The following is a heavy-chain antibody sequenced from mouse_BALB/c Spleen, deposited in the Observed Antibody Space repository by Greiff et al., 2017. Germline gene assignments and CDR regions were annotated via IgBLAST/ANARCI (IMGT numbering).Heavy chain of an antibody. CDR3: ALITTVVAPYAMDY. Sequence: VHVKQSGAELVKPGASVKLSCTASGFNIKDTYMHWVKQRPEQGLEWIGRIDPANGNTKYDPKFQGKATITADTSSNTAYLQLSSLTSEDTAVYYCALITTVVAPYAMDYWGQGTSVTVSS. V-gene: IGHV14-3*02. D-gene: IGHD1-1*01. CDR1: GFNIKDTY. CDR2: IDPANGNT. J-gene: IGHJ4*01.